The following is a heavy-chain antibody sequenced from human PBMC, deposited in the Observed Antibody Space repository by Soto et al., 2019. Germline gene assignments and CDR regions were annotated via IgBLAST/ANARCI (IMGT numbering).Heavy chain of an antibody. CDR1: GYTFTSYG. Sequence: QVQLVQSGAEVKKPGASVKVSCKASGYTFTSYGISWVRQAPGQGLEWMGWLSAYNGNTTYAQKLQGRVTMTTDTSTSTAYMELRSLRSDDTSVYYCARSGYCSGGSCPRLFDYWGQGTLVTVSS. CDR3: ARSGYCSGGSCPRLFDY. J-gene: IGHJ4*02. CDR2: LSAYNGNT. D-gene: IGHD2-15*01. V-gene: IGHV1-18*01.